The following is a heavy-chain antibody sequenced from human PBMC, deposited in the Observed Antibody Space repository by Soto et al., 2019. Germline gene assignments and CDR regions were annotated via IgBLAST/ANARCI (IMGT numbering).Heavy chain of an antibody. J-gene: IGHJ4*02. CDR1: GFTFSTYS. CDR2: ISSSSSTI. Sequence: GGSLRLSCAAFGFTFSTYSMNWVRQAPGKGLEWVSYISSSSSTIFYTDSVKGRFTVSRDNAKNSLYLQMNSLRAEDTAVYYCAKGGRQWLVTSDFNYWGQGALVTVSS. V-gene: IGHV3-48*01. D-gene: IGHD6-19*01. CDR3: AKGGRQWLVTSDFNY.